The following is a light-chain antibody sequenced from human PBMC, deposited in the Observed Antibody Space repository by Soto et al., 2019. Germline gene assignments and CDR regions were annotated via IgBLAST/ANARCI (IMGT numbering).Light chain of an antibody. CDR1: QSVSSN. V-gene: IGKV3-15*01. CDR3: QQYNNWPWT. J-gene: IGKJ1*01. Sequence: EIVMTQSPATLSVSPGERATLSCRASQSVSSNLAWYQQKPGQAPRLLIYGASTRATGIPARFSGGGSGTEFTLTISSLQSEDFAVYYFQQYNNWPWTFGQGTKVEIK. CDR2: GAS.